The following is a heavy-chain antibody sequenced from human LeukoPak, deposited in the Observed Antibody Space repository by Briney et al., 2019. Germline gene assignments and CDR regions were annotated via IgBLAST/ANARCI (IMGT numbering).Heavy chain of an antibody. CDR1: GFTFSSYA. CDR2: ISGRGG. D-gene: IGHD4-17*01. J-gene: IGHJ3*02. CDR3: GRDPNGDYVGAFDM. V-gene: IGHV3-23*01. Sequence: GGSPRLSCAASGFTFSSYAMTWVRQSPGKGLEWVSSISGRGGYYADSVKGRFSISRDNSKNTLYLQMNTLRAEDTAIYYCGRDPNGDYVGAFDMWGQGTMVTVSS.